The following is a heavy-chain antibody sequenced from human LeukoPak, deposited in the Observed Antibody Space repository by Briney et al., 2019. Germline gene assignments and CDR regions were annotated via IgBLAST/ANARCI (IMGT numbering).Heavy chain of an antibody. CDR1: GFTFSNAW. CDR2: IYSGGST. Sequence: GGSLRLSCAASGFTFSNAWMNWVRQAPGKGLEWVSVIYSGGSTYYADSVKGRFTISRDNSKNTLYLQMNSLRAEDTAVYYCARDWYGMDVWGQGTTVTVSS. V-gene: IGHV3-53*01. CDR3: ARDWYGMDV. J-gene: IGHJ6*02.